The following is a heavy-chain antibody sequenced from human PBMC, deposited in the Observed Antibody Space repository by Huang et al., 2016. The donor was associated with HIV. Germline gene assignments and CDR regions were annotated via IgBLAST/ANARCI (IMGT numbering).Heavy chain of an antibody. J-gene: IGHJ4*02. CDR2: INPNSGGT. D-gene: IGHD6-13*01. CDR3: AGAATGTVGVDY. V-gene: IGHV1-2*02. Sequence: QVQLVQSGAEVKKPGASVKVSCKASGYTFTDYYMHWVRQAPGQGPEGMGWINPNSGGTNYAQKFQGRVTMTRDTSISTAYMELSRLRSDDTAVYFCAGAATGTVGVDYWGKGTLVTVSS. CDR1: GYTFTDYY.